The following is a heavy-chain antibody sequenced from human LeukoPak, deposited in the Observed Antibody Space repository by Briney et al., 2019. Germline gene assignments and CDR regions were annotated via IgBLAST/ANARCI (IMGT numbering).Heavy chain of an antibody. CDR1: GYTFTSYD. CDR3: ARASDTAMVDNWFDP. Sequence: GASVKVSCKASGYTFTSYDINWVRQATGQGLEWMGWMNPNSGNTGYAQKFQGRVTMTRNTSISTAYMELSSLRSEDTAVYYCARASDTAMVDNWFDPWGQGTLVTVSS. CDR2: MNPNSGNT. V-gene: IGHV1-8*01. D-gene: IGHD5-18*01. J-gene: IGHJ5*02.